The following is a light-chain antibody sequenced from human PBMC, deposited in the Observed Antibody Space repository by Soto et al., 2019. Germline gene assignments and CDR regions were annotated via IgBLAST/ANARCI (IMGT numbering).Light chain of an antibody. Sequence: EIVLTQSPGTLSLSPGERATLSCRASQSVSSDYLAWYQQKPGQAPRLLIYGASSRSTVIPDRFSGSGSGTDFTLTISRLEPEDLAVYYCQQYGSSPLTFGGGTKVEIK. CDR3: QQYGSSPLT. CDR2: GAS. CDR1: QSVSSDY. J-gene: IGKJ4*01. V-gene: IGKV3-20*01.